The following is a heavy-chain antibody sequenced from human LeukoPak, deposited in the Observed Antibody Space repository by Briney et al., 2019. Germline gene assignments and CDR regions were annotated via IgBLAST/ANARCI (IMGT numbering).Heavy chain of an antibody. CDR1: GGTFSSYA. CDR3: AKSSAGITWFDP. D-gene: IGHD1-1*01. V-gene: IGHV1-69*06. Sequence: SVKVSCKASGGTFSSYAISWVRQAPGQGLEWMGGIIPIFGTANYAQKFQGRVTITADKSTSTAYMELSSLRSEDTAVYYCAKSSAGITWFDPWGQGTLVTVSS. CDR2: IIPIFGTA. J-gene: IGHJ5*02.